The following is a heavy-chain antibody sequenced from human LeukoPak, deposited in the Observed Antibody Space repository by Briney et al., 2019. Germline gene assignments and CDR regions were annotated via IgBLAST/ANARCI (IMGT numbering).Heavy chain of an antibody. CDR3: ARVVSSYYDVLTSYSYWFDP. V-gene: IGHV4-4*07. Sequence: SETLSLTCTVSGDSLSSYYWTWIRQPAGKGLEWIGRMHTSGNPNCNPSLKSRVTMSVDSSKNHFSLKLTSVTAADTAVYYCARVVSSYYDVLTSYSYWFDPWGHGALVTVSS. CDR1: GDSLSSYY. CDR2: MHTSGNP. J-gene: IGHJ5*02. D-gene: IGHD3-9*01.